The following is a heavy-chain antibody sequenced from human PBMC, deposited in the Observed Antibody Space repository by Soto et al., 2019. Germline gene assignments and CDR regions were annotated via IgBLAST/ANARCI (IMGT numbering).Heavy chain of an antibody. V-gene: IGHV3-48*04. CDR2: ISGSGDTK. Sequence: GSLRLSCASSGFTFSSCSMNWVRQAPGKGLEWVSFISGSGDTKYYADSVKGRFTVSRDNAKNSVFLQMNSLRAEDTAVYYCTREITASDYWGQGNLVTVSS. CDR3: TREITASDY. CDR1: GFTFSSCS. J-gene: IGHJ4*02.